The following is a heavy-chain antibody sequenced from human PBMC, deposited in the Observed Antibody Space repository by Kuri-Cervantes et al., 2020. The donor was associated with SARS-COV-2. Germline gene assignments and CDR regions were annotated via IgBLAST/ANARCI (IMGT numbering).Heavy chain of an antibody. V-gene: IGHV1-24*01. D-gene: IGHD1-26*01. CDR3: ATSPPIVRASNWFDT. J-gene: IGHJ5*02. Sequence: ASVKDSCKVSGYTLTELSMHWVRQAPGKGPEWTGGFDPEDGETIYAQKFQGRVTMTEDTSTDTAYMELSSLRSEDTAVYYCATSPPIVRASNWFDTWGQGTLVTVSS. CDR1: GYTLTELS. CDR2: FDPEDGET.